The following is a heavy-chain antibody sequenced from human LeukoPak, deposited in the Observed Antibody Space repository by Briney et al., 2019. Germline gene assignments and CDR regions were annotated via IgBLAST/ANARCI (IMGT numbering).Heavy chain of an antibody. Sequence: SGGSLRLSCAASRFTFSSYWVSWVRQAPGKGLEWVANIKQDASEKYYVESVKGRFTISRDNAKNSLDLQMNSLRAEDTAVYYCARGGGWYATFTCFDYWGQGTLVTVSS. J-gene: IGHJ4*02. CDR3: ARGGGWYATFTCFDY. D-gene: IGHD6-19*01. V-gene: IGHV3-7*01. CDR1: RFTFSSYW. CDR2: IKQDASEK.